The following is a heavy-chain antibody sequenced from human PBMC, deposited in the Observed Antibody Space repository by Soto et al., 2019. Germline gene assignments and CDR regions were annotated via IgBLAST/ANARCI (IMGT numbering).Heavy chain of an antibody. CDR1: GGSISGGGYS. CDR2: IYHSGGT. J-gene: IGHJ5*02. Sequence: PSETLSLTCAVSGGSISGGGYSWSWIRQPPGKGLEWIGYIYHSGGTYYNPSLKSRVTISVDRSKNQFSLKLSSVTAADTAVYYCARAVRREGDWFDPWGQGTLVTVSS. CDR3: ARAVRREGDWFDP. V-gene: IGHV4-30-2*01. D-gene: IGHD3-10*01.